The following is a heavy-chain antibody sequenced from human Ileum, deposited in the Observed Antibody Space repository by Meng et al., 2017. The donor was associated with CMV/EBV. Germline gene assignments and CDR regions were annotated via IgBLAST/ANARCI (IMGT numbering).Heavy chain of an antibody. CDR3: ASTSGGTYPYFFDY. CDR2: IYHIGTP. CDR1: GGSISSGDYS. D-gene: IGHD1-26*01. Sequence: QLQLQESGSGLVKPSQTLSLTCAVSGGSISSGDYSWSWIRQPPGKGLEWIGYIYHIGTPYYNPSLKSRVTVSLDRSKNHFSLNLSSATAADTAIYYCASTSGGTYPYFFDYWGQGILVTVSS. J-gene: IGHJ4*02. V-gene: IGHV4-30-2*01.